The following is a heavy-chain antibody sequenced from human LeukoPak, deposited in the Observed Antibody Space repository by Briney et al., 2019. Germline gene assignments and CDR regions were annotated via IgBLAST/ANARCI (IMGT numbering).Heavy chain of an antibody. CDR1: GFTFSSYW. J-gene: IGHJ4*02. V-gene: IGHV3-7*01. CDR2: IKQDGSEK. Sequence: PGGSLRLSCAASGFTFSSYWMSWVRQAPGKGLEWVANIKQDGSEKYYVDSVKGRFTISRDNAKNSLYLQMNSLRAEDTAVYYCARVESPGYSSGWYVNCWGQGTLVTVSS. CDR3: ARVESPGYSSGWYVNC. D-gene: IGHD6-19*01.